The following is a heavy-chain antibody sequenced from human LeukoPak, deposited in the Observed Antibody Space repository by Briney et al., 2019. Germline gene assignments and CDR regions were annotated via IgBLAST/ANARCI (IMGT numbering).Heavy chain of an antibody. CDR3: AKATTMHYYFDY. D-gene: IGHD2-2*01. CDR1: GFTFSSYE. J-gene: IGHJ4*02. CDR2: ISSSGSTI. Sequence: GGSLRLSCAASGFTFSSYEMNWVRQAPGKGLEWVSYISSSGSTIYYADSVKGRFTISRDNAKNSLYLQMNSLRAEDTAVYYCAKATTMHYYFDYWGQGTLVTVSS. V-gene: IGHV3-48*03.